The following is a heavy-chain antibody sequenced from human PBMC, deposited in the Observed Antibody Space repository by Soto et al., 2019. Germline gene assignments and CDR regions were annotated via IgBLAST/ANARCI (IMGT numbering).Heavy chain of an antibody. J-gene: IGHJ4*02. Sequence: GESLKISCQVSGYSFSTYWIVWVRQTPGKGLEWMGIIWPSDSDTRYSPSFQGQVTISADTFTRTAYLQWSSLKASDTAVYYCARRKYDIVRGYERGYFHYWGQGPPGTGSS. CDR3: ARRKYDIVRGYERGYFHY. V-gene: IGHV5-51*01. CDR2: IWPSDSDT. D-gene: IGHD1-1*01. CDR1: GYSFSTYW.